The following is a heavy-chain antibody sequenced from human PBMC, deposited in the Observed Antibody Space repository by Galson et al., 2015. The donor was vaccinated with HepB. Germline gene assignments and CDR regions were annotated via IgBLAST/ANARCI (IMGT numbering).Heavy chain of an antibody. V-gene: IGHV1-46*01. CDR3: ARDSGNDYGGGAFHT. J-gene: IGHJ5*02. CDR1: GYTFTSYN. D-gene: IGHD4-23*01. CDR2: IIPIGGRT. Sequence: SVKVSCKASGYTFTSYNMNWVRQAPGQGLEWMGMIIPIGGRTGYAQKFQGRVTITRDTSTSTAYMELSSLRSEDTAVYYCARDSGNDYGGGAFHTWGQGTMVTVSS.